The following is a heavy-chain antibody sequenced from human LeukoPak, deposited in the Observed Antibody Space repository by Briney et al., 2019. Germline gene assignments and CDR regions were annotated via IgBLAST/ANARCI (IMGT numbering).Heavy chain of an antibody. D-gene: IGHD3-10*02. CDR1: GFTFSTYA. Sequence: PGGSLRLSCAASGFTFSTYAMSWVRQAPGKGLEWVSAISTGGDTIYYAESVKGRFAISRDNSKSMLFLQLNSLRAEDTALYYCARDLHYYVAMDVWGQGTTVTVSS. V-gene: IGHV3-23*01. CDR3: ARDLHYYVAMDV. CDR2: ISTGGDTI. J-gene: IGHJ6*02.